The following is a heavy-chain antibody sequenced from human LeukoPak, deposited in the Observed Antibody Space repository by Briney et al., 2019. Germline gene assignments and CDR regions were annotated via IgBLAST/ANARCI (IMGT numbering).Heavy chain of an antibody. Sequence: GGSLRLSCAGSGFTFSDFYMNWIRQAPGKGLEWLAYISPSGSYTTYADSVKGRFVISRDNTKNSVSLHMNTLTADDTAVYSCASDQVSGVFDYWGQGARVTVSS. CDR3: ASDQVSGVFDY. V-gene: IGHV3-11*05. D-gene: IGHD5/OR15-5a*01. CDR2: ISPSGSYT. CDR1: GFTFSDFY. J-gene: IGHJ4*02.